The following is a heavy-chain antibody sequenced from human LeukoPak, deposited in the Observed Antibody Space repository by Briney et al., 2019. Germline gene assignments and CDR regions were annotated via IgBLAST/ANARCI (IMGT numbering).Heavy chain of an antibody. CDR2: ISSSGSTI. D-gene: IGHD3-10*01. V-gene: IGHV3-48*03. CDR1: GFTFSSYE. CDR3: ARESWFGEGTT. Sequence: GGSLRLSCAASGFTFSSYEMNWVRQAPGKGLEWVSYISSSGSTIYYTDSVKGRFTISRDNAKNSLYLQMNSLRAEDTAVYYCARESWFGEGTTWGQGTLVTVSS. J-gene: IGHJ5*02.